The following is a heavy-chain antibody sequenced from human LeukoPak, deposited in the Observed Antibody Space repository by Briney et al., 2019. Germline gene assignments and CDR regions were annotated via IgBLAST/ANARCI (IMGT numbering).Heavy chain of an antibody. Sequence: WASVKVSCKASGYTFTGYYMHWVRQAPGQGLEWMGWINPNSGGTNYAQKFQGRVTMTRDTSISTAYMELSRLRSDDTAVYYCARDLWPGIAAAGTDYWGQGTLVTVSS. D-gene: IGHD6-13*01. CDR3: ARDLWPGIAAAGTDY. V-gene: IGHV1-2*02. CDR2: INPNSGGT. J-gene: IGHJ4*02. CDR1: GYTFTGYY.